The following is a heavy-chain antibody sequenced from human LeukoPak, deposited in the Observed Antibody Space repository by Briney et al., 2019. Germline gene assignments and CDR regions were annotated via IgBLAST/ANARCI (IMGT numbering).Heavy chain of an antibody. CDR1: GFTFSNYE. CDR3: ARDKVAGSMAGSNFDY. V-gene: IGHV3-48*03. CDR2: ISSSGTSI. D-gene: IGHD6-19*01. J-gene: IGHJ4*02. Sequence: GGSLRLSCAASGFTFSNYEMNWVRQAPGKGLEWVSYISSSGTSIYYADSVKGRFTISRDNAKNSLYLQMNSLRAEDTAVYYCARDKVAGSMAGSNFDYWGQGTLVTVSS.